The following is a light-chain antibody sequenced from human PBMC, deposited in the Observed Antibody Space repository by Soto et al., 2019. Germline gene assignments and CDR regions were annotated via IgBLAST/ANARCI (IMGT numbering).Light chain of an antibody. V-gene: IGKV1-5*03. J-gene: IGKJ1*01. CDR1: ENVNGH. CDR3: QQYNNWPS. CDR2: EAS. Sequence: IQMTQSPNTLSASVGDSVAVTCRASENVNGHLAWYQQKPGEAPKLLIYEASILESGVPSRFSGSGFGTEFTLTINGLLPEDFVTYYCQQYNNWPSFGQGTKVDIK.